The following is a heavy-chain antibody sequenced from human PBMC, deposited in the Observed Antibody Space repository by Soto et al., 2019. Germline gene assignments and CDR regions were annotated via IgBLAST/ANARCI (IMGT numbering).Heavy chain of an antibody. CDR1: GYSFTSYW. D-gene: IGHD2-2*01. V-gene: IGHV5-51*01. CDR2: IYPGDSDT. CDR3: ARQGGRTPYPYYYMDV. J-gene: IGHJ6*03. Sequence: GESLKISCKGSGYSFTSYWIGWVRQMPGKGLEWMGIIYPGDSDTRYSPSFQGQVTISADKSISTAYLQWSSLKASDTAMYYCARQGGRTPYPYYYMDVWGKGTTVTVSS.